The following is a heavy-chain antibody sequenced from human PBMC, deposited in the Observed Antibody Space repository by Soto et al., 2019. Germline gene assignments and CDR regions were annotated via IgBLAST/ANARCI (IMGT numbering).Heavy chain of an antibody. CDR3: ATSNWFDP. J-gene: IGHJ5*02. CDR1: GGSISSRGYY. CDR2: IYYSGST. Sequence: QLQLQESGPGLVKPSETLSLTCTVSGGSISSRGYYWGWIRQPPGKGLGWIGTIYYSGSTYYNPSLKIRVTISVDTSKNQFSLKLSSVTAADTAVYYCATSNWFDPWGQGTQVTVSS. V-gene: IGHV4-39*01.